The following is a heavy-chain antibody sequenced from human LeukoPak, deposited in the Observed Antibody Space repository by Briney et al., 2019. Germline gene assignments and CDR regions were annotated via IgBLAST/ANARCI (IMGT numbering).Heavy chain of an antibody. D-gene: IGHD1-26*01. V-gene: IGHV3-20*04. CDR3: AREFKLGSRYTSA. Sequence: GGSLRLSCVGSGFNFDDYAMNWVRQAPGKGLEWASRINWNGDSIVYADSVKDRFTISRDNAKSSLFLQMNSLRAEGSALYFCAREFKLGSRYTSAWGKGTTVIVSS. J-gene: IGHJ6*04. CDR1: GFNFDDYA. CDR2: INWNGDSI.